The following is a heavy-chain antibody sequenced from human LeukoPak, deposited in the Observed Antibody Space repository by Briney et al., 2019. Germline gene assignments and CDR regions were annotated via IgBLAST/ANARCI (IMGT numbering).Heavy chain of an antibody. D-gene: IGHD6-13*01. V-gene: IGHV1-2*02. CDR2: INPNSGGT. J-gene: IGHJ5*02. CDR1: GYTFTGYY. Sequence: ASVKVSCKASGYTFTGYYMHWVRQAPGQGLEWMGWINPNSGGTNYAQKFQGRVTMTRDTSISTAYMELSRLRSDDTAVYYCAREIAAAGYGQYWFDPWGQGTLVTVSS. CDR3: AREIAAAGYGQYWFDP.